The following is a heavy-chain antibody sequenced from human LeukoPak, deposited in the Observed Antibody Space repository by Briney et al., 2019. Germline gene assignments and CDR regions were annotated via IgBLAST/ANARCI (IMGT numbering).Heavy chain of an antibody. V-gene: IGHV3-7*04. CDR3: ARDLSGYSPYFDY. CDR2: IKKDGSEK. Sequence: PGGSLRLSCGASGFTFSSYWMSWVRQAPGKGLEWVANIKKDGSEKYYVDSVKGRFTISRDNAKNSLYLRMNSLRAEDTAVYYCARDLSGYSPYFDYWGQGTLVIVSS. D-gene: IGHD3-22*01. CDR1: GFTFSSYW. J-gene: IGHJ4*02.